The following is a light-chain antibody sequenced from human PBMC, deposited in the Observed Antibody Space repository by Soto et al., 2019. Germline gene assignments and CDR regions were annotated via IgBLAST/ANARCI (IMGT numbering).Light chain of an antibody. CDR1: ENVGTN. CDR2: GSS. J-gene: IGKJ4*01. CDR3: QQYNNWGLS. V-gene: IGKV3D-15*01. Sequence: IVMTQPPATLSVSPGEGVTPSCRASENVGTNLAWYQQKPGQAPRLLIYGSSTRATGIPATFSGSGSGTEFTLTISSLQSEESAIYYCQQYNNWGLSFGGGTKVEIK.